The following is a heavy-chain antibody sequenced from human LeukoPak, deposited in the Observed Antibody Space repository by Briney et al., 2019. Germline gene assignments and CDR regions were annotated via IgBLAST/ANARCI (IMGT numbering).Heavy chain of an antibody. J-gene: IGHJ4*02. Sequence: GGSLRLSCAASGFTFSSYEMHWVRQAPGKGLEWVSYISSSGSTIYYVDSVKGRFTVSRDNAKNSLFLQMNSLRAEDTAVYYCARAGLIAAAGYVFDYWGQGTLATVSS. CDR3: ARAGLIAAAGYVFDY. D-gene: IGHD6-25*01. CDR2: ISSSGSTI. V-gene: IGHV3-48*03. CDR1: GFTFSSYE.